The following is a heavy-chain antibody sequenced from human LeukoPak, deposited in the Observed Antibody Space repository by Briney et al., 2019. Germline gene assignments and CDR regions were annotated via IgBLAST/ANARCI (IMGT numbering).Heavy chain of an antibody. CDR3: AKALEGSGSYRRRRSSYYYMDV. Sequence: GGSLRLSCAASGFTFSSYSMNWVRQAPGKGLEWVSSISSSSSYIYYADSLKGRFTISRDNSKNTLYLQMNSLRAEDTAVYYCAKALEGSGSYRRRRSSYYYMDVWGKGTTVTVSS. V-gene: IGHV3-21*04. D-gene: IGHD3-10*01. J-gene: IGHJ6*03. CDR2: ISSSSSYI. CDR1: GFTFSSYS.